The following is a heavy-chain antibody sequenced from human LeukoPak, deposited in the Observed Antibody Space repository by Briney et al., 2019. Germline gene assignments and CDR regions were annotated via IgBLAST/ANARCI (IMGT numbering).Heavy chain of an antibody. D-gene: IGHD2-15*01. CDR3: ARVPGYCSGGSCYSVDV. V-gene: IGHV3-21*01. J-gene: IGHJ6*03. CDR2: ISSSSSYI. Sequence: GGSLRLSCAASGFTFSSYAMNWVRQAPGKGLEWVSSISSSSSYIYYADSVKGRFTISRDNAKNSLYLQMNSLRAEDTAVYYCARVPGYCSGGSCYSVDVWGKGTTVTVSS. CDR1: GFTFSSYA.